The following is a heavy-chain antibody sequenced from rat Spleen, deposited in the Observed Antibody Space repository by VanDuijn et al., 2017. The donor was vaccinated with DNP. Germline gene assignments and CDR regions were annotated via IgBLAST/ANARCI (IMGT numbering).Heavy chain of an antibody. D-gene: IGHD4-1*01. CDR3: ARETGPAYY. J-gene: IGHJ2*01. CDR1: GFNFNDYW. CDR2: INKESTTV. Sequence: EVKLVESGGGLVQPGRSLKLSCVTSGFNFNDYWMGWVRQAPGKGLEWIGEINKESTTVNYTPSLKDKFTISRDNAQNTLYLQMSKLGSEDKAIYYCARETGPAYYWGQGVMVTVSS. V-gene: IGHV4-2*01.